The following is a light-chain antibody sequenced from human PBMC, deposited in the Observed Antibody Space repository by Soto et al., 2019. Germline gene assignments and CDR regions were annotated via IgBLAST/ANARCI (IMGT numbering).Light chain of an antibody. CDR3: SSYTTSKTYV. Sequence: QSVLTQPASVSASPGQSITISCSGTTFDIGAYDYVSWYQQHPGKAPKVIIYAVSYRPSGVSNRFSGSKFGNTASLTISDLQAEDEADYYCSSYTTSKTYVFGSGNKVTV. J-gene: IGLJ1*01. V-gene: IGLV2-14*01. CDR2: AVS. CDR1: TFDIGAYDY.